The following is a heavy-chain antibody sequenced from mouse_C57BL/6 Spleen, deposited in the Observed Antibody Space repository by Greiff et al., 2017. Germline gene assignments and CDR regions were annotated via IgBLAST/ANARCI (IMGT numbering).Heavy chain of an antibody. CDR1: GYTFTGYW. CDR2: ILPGSGST. V-gene: IGHV1-9*01. Sequence: QVQLQQSGAELMKPGASVKLSCKATGYTFTGYWLEWVKQRPGHGLEWIGEILPGSGSTNYNEKFKGKATFTADTSSNTAYMQLSSLTTEDSAIYYCARGGYDYDGPHYFDYWGQGTTLTVSS. J-gene: IGHJ2*01. D-gene: IGHD2-4*01. CDR3: ARGGYDYDGPHYFDY.